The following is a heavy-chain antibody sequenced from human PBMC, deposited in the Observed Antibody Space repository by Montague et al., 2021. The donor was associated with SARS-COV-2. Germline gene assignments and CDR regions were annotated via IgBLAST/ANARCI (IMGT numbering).Heavy chain of an antibody. J-gene: IGHJ4*02. CDR2: LSSSGST. Sequence: SETLSLTCIVSGESIDRDTYYWGWIRQSPGKGLEWIGNLSSSGSTYYSPSLRSRVTISMDTSKNHFSLKVNSVTATDTAVYFCARPGSVSGWFYFDDWGQGTLVSVSS. D-gene: IGHD6-19*01. CDR3: ARPGSVSGWFYFDD. CDR1: GESIDRDTYY. V-gene: IGHV4-39*02.